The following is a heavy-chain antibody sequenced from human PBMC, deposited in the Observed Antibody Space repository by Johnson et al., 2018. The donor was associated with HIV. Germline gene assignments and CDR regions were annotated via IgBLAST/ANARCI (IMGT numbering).Heavy chain of an antibody. J-gene: IGHJ3*02. V-gene: IGHV3-30*02. CDR3: AREQFLESDAFDI. D-gene: IGHD3-3*01. CDR2: IRYDGTNK. Sequence: QVQLVESGGGVVQPGGSLRLSCAASGFTFSTYGMHWVRQAPGKGLEWVAFIRYDGTNKYYAGSVKGRFTISRDNSKNTLYLQMNSLRAEDTAVYYCAREQFLESDAFDIWGQGTMVTVSS. CDR1: GFTFSTYG.